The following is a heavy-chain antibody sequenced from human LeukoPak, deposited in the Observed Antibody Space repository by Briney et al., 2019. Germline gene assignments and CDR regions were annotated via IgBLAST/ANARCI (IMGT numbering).Heavy chain of an antibody. D-gene: IGHD1-1*01. V-gene: IGHV4-39*07. CDR2: IYYSGST. CDR1: GGSIRSGSYY. CDR3: ARDLPNWNYYFDY. Sequence: PSETLSLTCTVSGGSIRSGSYYWSWIRQPPGKGLEWIGSIYYSGSTFYNPSLKSRVTISVDTSKNQFSLKLSSVTAADTAVYYCARDLPNWNYYFDYWGQGTLVTVSS. J-gene: IGHJ4*02.